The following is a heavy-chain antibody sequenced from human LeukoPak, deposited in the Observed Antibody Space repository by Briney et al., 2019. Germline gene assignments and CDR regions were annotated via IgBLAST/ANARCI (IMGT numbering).Heavy chain of an antibody. CDR2: IIGSGGST. CDR3: SRWGDYDVLTGYYDSDF. D-gene: IGHD3-9*01. J-gene: IGHJ4*02. Sequence: PGGSLRLSCAASGFTFSNYAMSWVRQAPGKGLEWVSAIIGSGGSTYYADSVKGRFTISRDNSKNTLFLQMNSLSVEDTALYYCSRWGDYDVLTGYYDSDFWGQGTLVTVSS. CDR1: GFTFSNYA. V-gene: IGHV3-23*01.